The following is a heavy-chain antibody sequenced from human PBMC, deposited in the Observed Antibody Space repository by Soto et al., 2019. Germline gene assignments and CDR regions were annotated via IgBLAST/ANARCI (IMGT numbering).Heavy chain of an antibody. CDR2: ISSSGSTI. D-gene: IGHD6-13*01. CDR1: GFTFSSYE. CDR3: ASVNSRNYYGMDV. Sequence: PGGSLRLSCAASGFTFSSYEMNWVRQAPGKGLEWVSYISSSGSTIYYADSVKGRFTISGDNAKNSLYLQMNSLRAEDTAVYYCASVNSRNYYGMDVWGQGTTVTVSS. J-gene: IGHJ6*02. V-gene: IGHV3-48*03.